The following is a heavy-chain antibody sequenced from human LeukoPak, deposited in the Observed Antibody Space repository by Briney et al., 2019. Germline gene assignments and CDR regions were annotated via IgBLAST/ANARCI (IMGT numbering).Heavy chain of an antibody. V-gene: IGHV3-21*01. CDR2: ISSRSTYI. D-gene: IGHD3-16*01. Sequence: GGSLRLSCAASGFTFSNYSMNWVRQAPGKGLEWVSSISSRSTYIYHADSVKGRFTISRDNAKNSLFLQMNSLGAEDTAVYFCAKSTRAVMAMMDVWGKGTTVTVSS. CDR1: GFTFSNYS. J-gene: IGHJ6*04. CDR3: AKSTRAVMAMMDV.